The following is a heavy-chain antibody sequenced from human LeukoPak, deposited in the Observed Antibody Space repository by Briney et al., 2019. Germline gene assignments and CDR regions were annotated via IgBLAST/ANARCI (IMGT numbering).Heavy chain of an antibody. J-gene: IGHJ5*02. Sequence: SVKVSCKASGGTFSSYTVSWVRQAPGQGLEWMGRIIPILGIANYAQKFQGRVTITADKSTSTAYMELSSLRSEDTAVYYCARVGYCSSTSCYHNWFDPWGQGTLVTVSS. V-gene: IGHV1-69*02. CDR1: GGTFSSYT. CDR3: ARVGYCSSTSCYHNWFDP. CDR2: IIPILGIA. D-gene: IGHD2-2*03.